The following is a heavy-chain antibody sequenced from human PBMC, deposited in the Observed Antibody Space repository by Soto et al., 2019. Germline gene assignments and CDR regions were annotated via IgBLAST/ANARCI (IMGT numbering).Heavy chain of an antibody. CDR1: GYTFTTYG. V-gene: IGHV1-18*01. CDR2: ISGYNGNT. J-gene: IGHJ5*02. Sequence: QVQLVQSGAEVKKPGASVKVSCKSSGYTFTTYGIIWVRQAPGQGLEWMGWISGYNGNTKYAQKLQVRVTMTTDTSAYTAYMELRSLRSDDTAVYYCARWDYGGWFDTWGQGTLVTVSS. D-gene: IGHD4-17*01. CDR3: ARWDYGGWFDT.